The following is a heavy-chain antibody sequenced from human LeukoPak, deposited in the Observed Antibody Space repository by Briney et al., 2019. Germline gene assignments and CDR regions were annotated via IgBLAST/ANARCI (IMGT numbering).Heavy chain of an antibody. V-gene: IGHV1-2*02. CDR1: GYTFTGYY. CDR3: AGPDVYGSGSYLFDP. D-gene: IGHD3-10*01. Sequence: GASVKVSCKASGYTFTGYYMHWVRQAPGQGLEWMGWINPNSGGTNYAQKFQGRVTMTRDTSISTAYMELSRLRSDDTAVYYCAGPDVYGSGSYLFDPWGQGTLVTVSS. CDR2: INPNSGGT. J-gene: IGHJ5*02.